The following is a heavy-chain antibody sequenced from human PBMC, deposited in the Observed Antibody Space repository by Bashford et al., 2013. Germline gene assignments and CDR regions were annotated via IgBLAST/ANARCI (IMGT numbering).Heavy chain of an antibody. J-gene: IGHJ6*02. D-gene: IGHD1-1*01. Sequence: GGPLRLSCAGSGFSFSSHRMNWVRQAPGKGLEWVSYISSTGSSMYYADSVKGRFTISRDNAKNSLYLQINSLRDEDTAVYYCARDHDRVDYYYYGMDVWGQGTTVTVSS. CDR3: ARDHDRVDYYYYGMDV. V-gene: IGHV3-48*02. CDR2: ISSTGSSM. CDR1: GFSFSSHR.